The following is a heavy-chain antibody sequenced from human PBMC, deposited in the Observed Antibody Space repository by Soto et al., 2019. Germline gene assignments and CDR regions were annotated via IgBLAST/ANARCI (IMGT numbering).Heavy chain of an antibody. CDR1: GYVFSSYG. D-gene: IGHD3-22*01. CDR3: ARLHYDTSGYPLGAFDI. V-gene: IGHV1-18*04. CDR2: ISPYNGKT. Sequence: ASVKVSCKASGYVFSSYGFSWVRQAPGQGLEWMGWISPYNGKTKYAQKFQARVTVTTDTSTTTAYMELRSLRFDDTAVYYCARLHYDTSGYPLGAFDIWGQGTMVTVSS. J-gene: IGHJ3*02.